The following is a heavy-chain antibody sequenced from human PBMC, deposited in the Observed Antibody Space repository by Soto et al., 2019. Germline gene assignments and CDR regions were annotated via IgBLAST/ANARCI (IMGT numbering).Heavy chain of an antibody. Sequence: SETLSLTCTVSGGSISSYYWSWIRQPPGKGLEWIGYIYYSGSTNYNPSLKSRVTISVDTSKNQFSLKLSSVTAADTAVYYCASMQDTAMYYFDYWGQGTLVTVS. D-gene: IGHD5-18*01. V-gene: IGHV4-59*01. CDR2: IYYSGST. J-gene: IGHJ4*02. CDR1: GGSISSYY. CDR3: ASMQDTAMYYFDY.